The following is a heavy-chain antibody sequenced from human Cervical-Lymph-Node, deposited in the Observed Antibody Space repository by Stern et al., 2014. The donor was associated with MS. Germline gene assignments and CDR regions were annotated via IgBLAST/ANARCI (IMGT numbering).Heavy chain of an antibody. D-gene: IGHD1-1*01. Sequence: VQLVESGGGVVQPGRSLRLSCAASGFTFSNYDMHWVRQAPGKGLQWVAVIWNDGSDTDYADSVKGRFTISRDNSNNALFVQMNSLRAEDTAIYYCARAPWTGTTYWYFDLWGRGTLVTVSS. J-gene: IGHJ2*01. CDR1: GFTFSNYD. V-gene: IGHV3-33*01. CDR2: IWNDGSDT. CDR3: ARAPWTGTTYWYFDL.